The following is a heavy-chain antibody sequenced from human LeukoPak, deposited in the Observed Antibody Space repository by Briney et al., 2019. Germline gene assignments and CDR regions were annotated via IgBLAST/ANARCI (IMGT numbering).Heavy chain of an antibody. V-gene: IGHV4-59*01. Sequence: PSETLSLTCTVSGGSISSYYWSWIRQPPGKGLEWIGYIYYSGSTNYSPSLKSRVTISVDTSKNQFSLKLSSVTAADTAVYYCASRGHYYDSSGYYYKYFQHWGQGTLVTVSS. CDR2: IYYSGST. D-gene: IGHD3-22*01. CDR1: GGSISSYY. CDR3: ASRGHYYDSSGYYYKYFQH. J-gene: IGHJ1*01.